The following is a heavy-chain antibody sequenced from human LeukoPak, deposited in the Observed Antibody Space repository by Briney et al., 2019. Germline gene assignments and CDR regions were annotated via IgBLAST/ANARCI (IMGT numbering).Heavy chain of an antibody. D-gene: IGHD5-18*01. CDR1: GFTFSNYW. CDR2: IRKDGNDE. V-gene: IGHV3-7*01. J-gene: IGHJ4*02. Sequence: GGSLRLSCAASGFTFSNYWMSWVRPAPGKGLEWVANIRKDGNDEYYVDSVKGRFTISRDNAKNSLYLQMNSLRAEDTAVYYCAGLDTIMVRDAGYWGQGTLVIVSS. CDR3: AGLDTIMVRDAGY.